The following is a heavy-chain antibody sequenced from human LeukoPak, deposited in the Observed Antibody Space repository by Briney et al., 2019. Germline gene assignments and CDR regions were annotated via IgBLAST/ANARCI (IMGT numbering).Heavy chain of an antibody. Sequence: AGGSLRLSCAASGFTFSSYSMNWVRQAPGKGLEWVSYISSSSSIIYYADSVKGRFTISRDNAKNSVYLQMNSLRAEDTAVYYCARPLEQLAYDYWGQGTLVTVSS. V-gene: IGHV3-48*04. CDR2: ISSSSSII. CDR3: ARPLEQLAYDY. D-gene: IGHD6-13*01. J-gene: IGHJ4*02. CDR1: GFTFSSYS.